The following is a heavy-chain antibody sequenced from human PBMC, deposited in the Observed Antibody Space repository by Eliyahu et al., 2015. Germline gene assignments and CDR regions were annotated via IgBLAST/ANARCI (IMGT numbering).Heavy chain of an antibody. Sequence: QITLKESGPTLVKPTQTLTLTCTFSGVSLKNSGEGVGWIRQPPGKALEWLALIYRDDEKRFSPPPKKRLTITKDTSKNQMALTMTDMDPVDTATYYCVHKSAFNYFDAWGQGILVTVSS. CDR1: GVSLKNSGEG. CDR3: VHKSAFNYFDA. V-gene: IGHV2-5*02. J-gene: IGHJ5*02. CDR2: IYRDDEK. D-gene: IGHD3-3*02.